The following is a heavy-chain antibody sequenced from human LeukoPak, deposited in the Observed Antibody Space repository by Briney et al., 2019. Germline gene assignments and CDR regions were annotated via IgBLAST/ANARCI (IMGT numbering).Heavy chain of an antibody. CDR2: ISYIGST. CDR3: ARVTDWNDFDY. V-gene: IGHV4-59*01. D-gene: IGHD1-1*01. J-gene: IGHJ4*02. Sequence: PSETLSLTCTVSGGSISSNYWSWIRQSPGKGLEWIGYISYIGSTNYNPSLKSRVTISVDTSKNQLSLKLTSVTTADTAVYYCARVTDWNDFDYWGQGTPVTVSS. CDR1: GGSISSNY.